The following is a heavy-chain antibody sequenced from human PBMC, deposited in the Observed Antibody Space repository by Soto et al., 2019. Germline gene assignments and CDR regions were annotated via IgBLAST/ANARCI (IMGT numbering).Heavy chain of an antibody. Sequence: SETLSLTCTVSGGSVSNSSHYWTWIRQPPGKGLEWIGYVYYTGSTNYNPSLHSRVTISVDTSKNQFSPTLSSVTAADTAVYYCARGDGFWSGYSYLNYWGQGTPVTVSS. D-gene: IGHD3-3*01. CDR1: GGSVSNSSHY. V-gene: IGHV4-61*01. CDR2: VYYTGST. CDR3: ARGDGFWSGYSYLNY. J-gene: IGHJ4*02.